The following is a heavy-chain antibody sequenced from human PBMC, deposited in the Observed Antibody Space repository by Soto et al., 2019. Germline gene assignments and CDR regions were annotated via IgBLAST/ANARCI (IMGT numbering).Heavy chain of an antibody. CDR3: AKDLANTWAFDC. Sequence: QVQLVESGGGVVQPGRPLRLSCAASGFAFSSNVMHWVRQAPGKGLEWVARISHDGSETLYVDSVKGRFSISRDNSRNTQYRHMDSMRPEDTAVYYCAKDLANTWAFDCWGQGTLVTVFS. CDR1: GFAFSSNV. V-gene: IGHV3-30*18. D-gene: IGHD7-27*01. J-gene: IGHJ4*01. CDR2: ISHDGSET.